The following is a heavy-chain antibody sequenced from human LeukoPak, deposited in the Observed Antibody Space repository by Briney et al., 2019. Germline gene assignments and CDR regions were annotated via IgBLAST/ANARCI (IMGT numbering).Heavy chain of an antibody. CDR1: GGSISGGDYY. CDR3: ARGYDFWSGSRENYYYIDV. CDR2: IYDSGST. V-gene: IGHV4-30-4*08. D-gene: IGHD3-3*01. J-gene: IGHJ6*03. Sequence: PSQTLSLTCTVSGGSISGGDYYWTCIRQPPGKGLEWVGYIYDSGSTYYSPSLKSRVTISLDTSKNPFYPKVRSVTASGSSVYFCARGYDFWSGSRENYYYIDVWGKGIKVTVSS.